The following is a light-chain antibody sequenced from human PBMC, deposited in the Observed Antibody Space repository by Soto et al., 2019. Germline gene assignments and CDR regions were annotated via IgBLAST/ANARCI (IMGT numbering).Light chain of an antibody. Sequence: ERVLTQSPGTLSLSPGEGATLSCRASQSVSSSYLAWYQQKPGQAPRLLIYGASSRATGIPDRFSGSGSGTDFTLTISRLEPEDFAVYYCQQYGSSPLTFGPGTKVDIK. CDR2: GAS. CDR3: QQYGSSPLT. J-gene: IGKJ3*01. V-gene: IGKV3-20*01. CDR1: QSVSSSY.